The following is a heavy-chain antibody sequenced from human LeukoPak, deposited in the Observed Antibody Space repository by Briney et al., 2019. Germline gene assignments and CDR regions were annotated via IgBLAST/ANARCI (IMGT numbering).Heavy chain of an antibody. CDR2: IYYSGST. CDR1: GGSISSGGYY. Sequence: KPSQTLSLTCTVSGGSISSGGYYWSWIRQHPGKGLEWIGYIYYSGSTYYNPSLKSRVTISVDTSKNQFSLKLSSVTAADTAVYYCARHVAKYYYDSSGYRQFDYWGQGTLVTVSS. V-gene: IGHV4-31*03. J-gene: IGHJ4*02. D-gene: IGHD3-22*01. CDR3: ARHVAKYYYDSSGYRQFDY.